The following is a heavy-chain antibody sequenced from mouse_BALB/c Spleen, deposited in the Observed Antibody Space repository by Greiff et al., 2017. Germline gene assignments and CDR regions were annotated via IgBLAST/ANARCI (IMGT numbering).Heavy chain of an antibody. CDR2: IDPANGNT. Sequence: EVQRVESGAELVKPGASVKLSCTASGFNIKDTYMHWVKQRPEQGLEWIGRIDPANGNTKYDPKFQGKATITADTSSNTAYLQLSSLTSEDTAVYYCARPSYRHPFDYWGQGTTLTVSS. CDR3: ARPSYRHPFDY. CDR1: GFNIKDTY. D-gene: IGHD2-14*01. V-gene: IGHV14-3*02. J-gene: IGHJ2*01.